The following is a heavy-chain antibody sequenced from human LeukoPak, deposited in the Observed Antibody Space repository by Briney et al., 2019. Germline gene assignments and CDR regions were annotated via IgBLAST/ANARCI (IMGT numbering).Heavy chain of an antibody. D-gene: IGHD4-17*01. CDR2: FDAEDCET. CDR3: ATQYYGAFDY. CDR1: VYSRTELS. Sequence: SVKVSCKVSVYSRTELSILGVRQALGKESDWMGGFDAEDCETIYAQKFQGRVTMTEDTSTDTAYMEVRSLRSEDTAVYYCATQYYGAFDYWGQGTLVTVSS. V-gene: IGHV1-24*01. J-gene: IGHJ4*02.